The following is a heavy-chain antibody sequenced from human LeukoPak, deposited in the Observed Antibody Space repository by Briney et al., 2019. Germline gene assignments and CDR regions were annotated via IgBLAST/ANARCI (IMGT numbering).Heavy chain of an antibody. Sequence: PGRSLTLSCAASGLTFSSYAMHWVRQAPGKGLEWVAVISYDGSNKYYADSVKGRFTISRDNSKNTLYLQMNSLRAEDTAVYYASYCGGDCHWGQGTLVTVSS. V-gene: IGHV3-30*04. D-gene: IGHD2-21*02. CDR2: ISYDGSNK. CDR1: GLTFSSYA. CDR3: SYCGGDCH. J-gene: IGHJ1*01.